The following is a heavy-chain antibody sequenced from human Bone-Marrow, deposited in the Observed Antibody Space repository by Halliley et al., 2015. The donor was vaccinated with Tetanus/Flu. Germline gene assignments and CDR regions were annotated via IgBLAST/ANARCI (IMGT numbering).Heavy chain of an antibody. CDR2: IVGIGVST. CDR3: AKKATGRGWSYVDFVY. Sequence: AIVGIGVSTYYVDSVKGRFTISRDNSKNSLYLQMNSRRAEDPAVYYCAKKATGRGWSYVDFVYWGQGTLVTVSP. J-gene: IGHJ4*02. V-gene: IGHV3-23*01. D-gene: IGHD6-19*01.